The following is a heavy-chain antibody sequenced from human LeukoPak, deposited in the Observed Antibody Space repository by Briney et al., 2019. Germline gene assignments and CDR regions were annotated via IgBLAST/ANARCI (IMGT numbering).Heavy chain of an antibody. CDR2: IRYDGSNK. CDR1: AFTFRSYG. V-gene: IGHV3-30*02. D-gene: IGHD3-10*01. J-gene: IGHJ4*02. CDR3: AREDYGSGSSRERFDY. Sequence: PGGSLRLSCATSAFTFRSYGMHWVRQAPDKGLEWVAFIRYDGSNKYYADSVKGRFTISRDNSKNTLYLQMNSLRAEDTAVYYCAREDYGSGSSRERFDYWGQGTLVTVSS.